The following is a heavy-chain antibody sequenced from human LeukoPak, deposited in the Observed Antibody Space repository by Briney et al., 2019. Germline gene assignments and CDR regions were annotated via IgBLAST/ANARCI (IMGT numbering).Heavy chain of an antibody. D-gene: IGHD2-2*01. Sequence: PGGSLRLSCAASGFTFSNYWMTWVRQAPGKGLEWVAHINQDGSEEHYMDSAKARFTISRDNAKNSLSLQMNSLRAEDTAVYYCAKDSHGVVPAAILSDYWGQGTLVTVSS. J-gene: IGHJ4*02. CDR3: AKDSHGVVPAAILSDY. V-gene: IGHV3-7*03. CDR2: INQDGSEE. CDR1: GFTFSNYW.